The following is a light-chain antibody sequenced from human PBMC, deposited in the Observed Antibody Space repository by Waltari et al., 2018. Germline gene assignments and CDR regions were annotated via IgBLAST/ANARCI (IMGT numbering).Light chain of an antibody. CDR2: GAS. J-gene: IGKJ1*01. Sequence: SCRARQSVSRFLAWYQQNPGQAPRLLIYGASTRATGIPDRFSGSGSGTDFSLTISRLEPEDFAVYYCQKYDRLPATFGQGTKVEIK. V-gene: IGKV3-20*01. CDR1: QSVSRF. CDR3: QKYDRLPAT.